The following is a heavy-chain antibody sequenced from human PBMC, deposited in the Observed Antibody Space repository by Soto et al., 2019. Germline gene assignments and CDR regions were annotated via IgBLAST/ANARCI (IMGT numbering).Heavy chain of an antibody. Sequence: GGSLRLSCEASGFTFRSYGMHWVRQAPGKGLEWVAVMKSDGSRDHIDSVKGRFTIFRDNSKKTLYLQMNTLRAEDTAVYYCAKGHMVRGLIPLRDAFDIWGQGTMVTVSS. J-gene: IGHJ3*02. D-gene: IGHD3-10*01. CDR3: AKGHMVRGLIPLRDAFDI. CDR2: MKSDGSR. CDR1: GFTFRSYG. V-gene: IGHV3-30*18.